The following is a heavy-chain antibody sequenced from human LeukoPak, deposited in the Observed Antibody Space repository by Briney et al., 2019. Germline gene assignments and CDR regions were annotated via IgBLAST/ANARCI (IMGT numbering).Heavy chain of an antibody. CDR2: INHSGST. V-gene: IGHV4-34*01. CDR1: GDSVSSAGPS. J-gene: IGHJ5*02. Sequence: SETLSLTCAVSGDSVSSAGPSWSWIRQPPGKGLEWIGEINHSGSTNYNPSLKSRVTISIDTSKNQFSLKLSSVTAADTAVYYCARETSLHWFDPWGQGTLVTVSS. CDR3: ARETSLHWFDP.